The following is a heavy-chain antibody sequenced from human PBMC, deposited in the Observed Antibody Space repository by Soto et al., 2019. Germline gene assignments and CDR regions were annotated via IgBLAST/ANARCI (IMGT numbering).Heavy chain of an antibody. D-gene: IGHD6-13*01. V-gene: IGHV1-2*04. CDR2: INPNSDGT. Sequence: QVQLVQSGAEVKKPGASVKVSCKASGYTFTFYYIHWMLQAPLQWLEWMGWINPNSDGTNYAQKFQGWVTMTRDTAISTAYMELSRLRSDDTAVYYCARSSIAAAGNWFDPWGQGTLVTVSS. CDR1: GYTFTFYY. CDR3: ARSSIAAAGNWFDP. J-gene: IGHJ5*02.